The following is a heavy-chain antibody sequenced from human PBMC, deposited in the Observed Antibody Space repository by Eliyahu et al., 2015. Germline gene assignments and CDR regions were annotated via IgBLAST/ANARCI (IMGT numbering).Heavy chain of an antibody. D-gene: IGHD6-13*01. CDR2: VIPIFGTA. V-gene: IGHV1-69*01. Sequence: QVQLVQSGAEVKKPGSSVKVSCKASGGXLSSYPXXWVRQAPGQGLEWMGGVIPIFGTANYAQKFQDRVTIIADESTSTAYMELSSLRSEDTAVYYCARAGTAAGGSYNYHYGMDIWGQGTTVTVSS. CDR3: ARAGTAAGGSYNYHYGMDI. J-gene: IGHJ6*02. CDR1: GGXLSSYP.